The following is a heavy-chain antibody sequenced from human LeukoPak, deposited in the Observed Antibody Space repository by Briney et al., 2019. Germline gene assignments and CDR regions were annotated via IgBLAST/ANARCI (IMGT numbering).Heavy chain of an antibody. D-gene: IGHD2-21*02. CDR3: AREEREYCGGDCNDAFDI. J-gene: IGHJ3*02. V-gene: IGHV1-69*13. Sequence: SVKVSCKASGGTFSSYAISWVRQAPGQGREWMGGIIPIFGTANYAQKFQGRVTITADESTSTAYMELSSLRSEDTAVYYCAREEREYCGGDCNDAFDIWGQGTMVTVSS. CDR1: GGTFSSYA. CDR2: IIPIFGTA.